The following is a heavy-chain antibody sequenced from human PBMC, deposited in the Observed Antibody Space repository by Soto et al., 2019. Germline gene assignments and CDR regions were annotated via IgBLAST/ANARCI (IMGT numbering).Heavy chain of an antibody. Sequence: GGSLRLSCAASGFTFSSYAMSWVRQAPGKGLEWVSAISGSGGSTYYADSVKGRFTISRDNSKNTLYLQMNSLRAEDTAVYYCATERMFKGGSDGWFDPWGQGTLVTVSS. CDR3: ATERMFKGGSDGWFDP. V-gene: IGHV3-23*01. D-gene: IGHD1-26*01. CDR1: GFTFSSYA. J-gene: IGHJ5*02. CDR2: ISGSGGST.